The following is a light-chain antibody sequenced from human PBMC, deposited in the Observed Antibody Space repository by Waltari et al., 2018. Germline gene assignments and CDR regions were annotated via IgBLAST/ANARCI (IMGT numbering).Light chain of an antibody. J-gene: IGKJ1*01. Sequence: EIVLKQSPGTLFLSPGEGAPLSFRASQSVSRTLAWYQQKPGQAPRLLIYGASSRATGIPDRCSGSGSGTDFSLTISRREPDDSAVYFCQHYVSLPATFGQGTKVEIK. CDR2: GAS. CDR3: QHYVSLPAT. V-gene: IGKV3-20*01. CDR1: QSVSRT.